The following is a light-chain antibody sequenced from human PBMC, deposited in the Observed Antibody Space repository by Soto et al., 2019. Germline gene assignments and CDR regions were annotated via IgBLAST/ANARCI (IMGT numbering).Light chain of an antibody. CDR2: DAS. V-gene: IGKV3-11*01. Sequence: EVVLTQSPATLSLSPGERATLSCRASQSVSRFLAWYQQKPGQAPRILIFDASNRATGIPARFSASWSGTEFTLTISSLESEDSAVYYCQQRCDWPITFGQGTRLDI. CDR3: QQRCDWPIT. CDR1: QSVSRF. J-gene: IGKJ5*01.